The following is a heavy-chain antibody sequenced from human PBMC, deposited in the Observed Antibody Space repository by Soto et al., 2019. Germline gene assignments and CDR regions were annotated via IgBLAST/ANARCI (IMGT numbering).Heavy chain of an antibody. CDR3: ARDLRITGTTRFSEALLGEYYMDV. V-gene: IGHV4-31*03. CDR1: GGSISSGGYY. CDR2: IYYSGST. Sequence: QVQLQESGPGLVKPSQTLSLTCTVSGGSISSGGYYWSWIRQHPGKGLEWIGYIYYSGSTYYNPSLQSRVTISVDTSKNQFSLKLSSVTAADTAVYYCARDLRITGTTRFSEALLGEYYMDVWGKGTTVTVSS. D-gene: IGHD1-7*01. J-gene: IGHJ6*03.